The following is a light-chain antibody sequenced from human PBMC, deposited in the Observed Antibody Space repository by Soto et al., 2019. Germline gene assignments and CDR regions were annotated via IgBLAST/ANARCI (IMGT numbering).Light chain of an antibody. CDR1: QGITND. CDR2: TAS. V-gene: IGKV1-17*01. J-gene: IGKJ2*01. Sequence: DIQMTQSPSSLSASVGDRVTITCRASQGITNDLGWYQQKPGKAPKRLIQTASSLQSVVPSRFSGSGSGTEFTLTISSLQPEDFATYYCLQHNSYPYTFGQGTKLEIK. CDR3: LQHNSYPYT.